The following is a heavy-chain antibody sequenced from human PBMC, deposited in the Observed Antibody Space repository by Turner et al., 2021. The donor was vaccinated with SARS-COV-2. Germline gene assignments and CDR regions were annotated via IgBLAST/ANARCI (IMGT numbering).Heavy chain of an antibody. J-gene: IGHJ6*02. V-gene: IGHV1-18*01. Sequence: QVQLVQSAAEVKKPGASVKVSCKASGYTFTNYGISWVRQAPGQGLEWMGWINPYNGNTNYAQKLQGRVTMTTDTSTSTAYMELRSLKSNDTAVYYCATIHCSSTSCYSTHYGVDVWGQGTTVTVSS. CDR1: GYTFTNYG. D-gene: IGHD2-2*02. CDR2: INPYNGNT. CDR3: ATIHCSSTSCYSTHYGVDV.